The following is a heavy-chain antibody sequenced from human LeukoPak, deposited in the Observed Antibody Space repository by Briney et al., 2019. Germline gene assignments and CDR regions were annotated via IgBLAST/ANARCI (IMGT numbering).Heavy chain of an antibody. J-gene: IGHJ4*02. CDR2: ITSGSSYI. Sequence: PGGSLRLSCAASGFTFSGHSMNWVRQAPGKGLEWVSSITSGSSYIYYADSVRGRFTISRDNAKNSLFLQMNSLRAEDTAVYYCAIQVVPAAPFDYWGQGTLVTVSS. CDR1: GFTFSGHS. V-gene: IGHV3-21*04. D-gene: IGHD2-2*01. CDR3: AIQVVPAAPFDY.